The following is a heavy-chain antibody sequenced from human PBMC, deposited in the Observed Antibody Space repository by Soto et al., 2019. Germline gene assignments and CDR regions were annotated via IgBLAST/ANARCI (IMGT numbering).Heavy chain of an antibody. V-gene: IGHV3-30-3*01. J-gene: IGHJ6*02. D-gene: IGHD2-15*01. CDR1: GFTFSSYA. CDR3: ARDRDIVVVVAATPYYYGMDV. Sequence: PGGSLSLSCAASGFTFSSYAMHWVRQAPGKGLEWVAVISYDGSNKYYADSVKGRFTISRDNSKNTLYLQMNSLRAEDTAVYYCARDRDIVVVVAATPYYYGMDVWGQGTTVTVSS. CDR2: ISYDGSNK.